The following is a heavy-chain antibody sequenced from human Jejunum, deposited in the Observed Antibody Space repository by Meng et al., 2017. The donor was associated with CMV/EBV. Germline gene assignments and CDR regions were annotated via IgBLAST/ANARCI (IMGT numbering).Heavy chain of an antibody. CDR2: IYYTGST. CDR3: ARRFFAFNI. V-gene: IGHV4-61*01. CDR1: VVSVSIGSDY. Sequence: CTVSVVSVSIGSDYWSWFRRPPGKGLEWIGYIYYTGSTDYNPSLKSRVTISRDTSKNQFSLKLSSVTAADTAVYYCARRFFAFNIWGQGTMVTVSS. J-gene: IGHJ3*02. D-gene: IGHD3-3*01.